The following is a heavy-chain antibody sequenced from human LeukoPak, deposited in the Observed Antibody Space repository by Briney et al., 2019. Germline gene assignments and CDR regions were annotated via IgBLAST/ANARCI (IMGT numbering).Heavy chain of an antibody. V-gene: IGHV3-53*01. D-gene: IGHD6-13*01. CDR1: GFTVSSNY. CDR2: IYSDGST. J-gene: IGHJ4*02. CDR3: ASMYSSSWSFDY. Sequence: GGSLRLSCAASGFTVSSNYMSWVRQAPGKGLEWVSIIYSDGSTYYADSVKGRFSISRDKSKNTLYLQMNSLRAEDTAVYYCASMYSSSWSFDYWGQGTLVTVSS.